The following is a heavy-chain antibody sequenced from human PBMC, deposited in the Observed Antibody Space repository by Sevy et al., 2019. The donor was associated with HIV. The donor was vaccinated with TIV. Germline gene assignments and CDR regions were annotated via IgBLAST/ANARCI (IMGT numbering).Heavy chain of an antibody. Sequence: SETLSLTCTVSGGSISSYYWSWIRQSPGKGLEWIGYIYYRGSTNYNPSLKSRVTISVDTSKNQFSLKLSSVSAADTAVYYCARATSRDGYNLNWFDHWGQGTLVTVSS. CDR2: IYYRGST. CDR3: ARATSRDGYNLNWFDH. CDR1: GGSISSYY. D-gene: IGHD5-12*01. V-gene: IGHV4-59*01. J-gene: IGHJ5*02.